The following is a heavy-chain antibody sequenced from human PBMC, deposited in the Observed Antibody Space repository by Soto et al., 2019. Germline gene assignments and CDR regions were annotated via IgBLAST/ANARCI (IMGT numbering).Heavy chain of an antibody. J-gene: IGHJ4*02. Sequence: GGSLRLSCAASGFTFSSYGMHWVRQAPGKGLEWVAVIWYDGSNKYYADSVKGRFTISRDNSKNTLYLQMNSLRAEDTAVYYCARACSMVRGLIDYWGQGTLVTVSS. CDR1: GFTFSSYG. V-gene: IGHV3-33*01. CDR3: ARACSMVRGLIDY. D-gene: IGHD3-10*01. CDR2: IWYDGSNK.